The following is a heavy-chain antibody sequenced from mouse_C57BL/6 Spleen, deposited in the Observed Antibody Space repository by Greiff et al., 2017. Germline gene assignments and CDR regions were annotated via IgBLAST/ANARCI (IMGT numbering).Heavy chain of an antibody. CDR2: IYPGDGDT. Sequence: VQVVESGPELVKPGASVKISCKASGYAFSSSWMNWVKQRPGKGLEWIGRIYPGDGDTNYNGTFKGKATLTADKSSSTAYMQLSSLTSEDSAVYFCARWEYDYDGGFAYWGQGTLVTVSA. CDR1: GYAFSSSW. CDR3: ARWEYDYDGGFAY. J-gene: IGHJ3*01. D-gene: IGHD2-4*01. V-gene: IGHV1-82*01.